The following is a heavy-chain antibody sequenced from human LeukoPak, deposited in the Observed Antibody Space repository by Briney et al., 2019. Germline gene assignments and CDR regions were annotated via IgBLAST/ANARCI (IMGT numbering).Heavy chain of an antibody. CDR3: AREGMGTTFSAWFDP. V-gene: IGHV3-30*03. CDR1: GFTFSYYG. D-gene: IGHD1-7*01. CDR2: VSSDGSID. J-gene: IGHJ5*02. Sequence: GGSLRLSCAASGFTFSYYGMHWVRQAPGKGLEGVAVVSSDGSIDYYADSVRGRFTGSRDNSKNTMFLQFNTLRPEDTAVYYCAREGMGTTFSAWFDPWGQGTLVTVSS.